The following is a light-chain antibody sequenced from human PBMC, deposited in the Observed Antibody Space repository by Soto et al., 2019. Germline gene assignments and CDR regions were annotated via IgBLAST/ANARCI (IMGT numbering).Light chain of an antibody. Sequence: QSVLTQPPSASGTPGQRVTISCSGSSSKIGSNTVNWYQQLPGTAPKLLIYSNNQRPSGVPDRFSGSKSGTSASLAISGLQSEDEADYYCGSITRSSTSVFGTGTKLTVL. J-gene: IGLJ1*01. CDR1: SSKIGSNT. CDR2: SNN. CDR3: GSITRSSTSV. V-gene: IGLV1-44*01.